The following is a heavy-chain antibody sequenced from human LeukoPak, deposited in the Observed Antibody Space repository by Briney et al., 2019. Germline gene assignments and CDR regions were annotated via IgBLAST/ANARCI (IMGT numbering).Heavy chain of an antibody. J-gene: IGHJ6*04. CDR3: ARTMVRGVRHYYYYGMDV. Sequence: SQTLSLTCTVSGGSISSGDYYWSWIHQPPGKGLEWIGYIYYSGSTYYNPSLKSRVTISVDTSKNQFSLKLSSVTAADTAVYYCARTMVRGVRHYYYYGMDVWGKGTTVTVSS. D-gene: IGHD3-10*01. V-gene: IGHV4-30-4*01. CDR2: IYYSGST. CDR1: GGSISSGDYY.